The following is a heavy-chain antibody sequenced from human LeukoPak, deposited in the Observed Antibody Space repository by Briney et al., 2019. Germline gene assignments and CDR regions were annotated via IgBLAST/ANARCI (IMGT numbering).Heavy chain of an antibody. V-gene: IGHV7-4-1*02. CDR1: GYTFTSYA. D-gene: IGHD3-16*02. J-gene: IGHJ4*02. CDR3: ARNAYVWGSYRLDYFDY. Sequence: ASVKVSCKASGYTFTSYAMNWVRQAPGQGLEWMGWINTNTGNPTYAQGFTGRFVFSLDTSVSTAYLQISSLKAEDTAVYYCARNAYVWGSYRLDYFDYWGQGTLVTVSS. CDR2: INTNTGNP.